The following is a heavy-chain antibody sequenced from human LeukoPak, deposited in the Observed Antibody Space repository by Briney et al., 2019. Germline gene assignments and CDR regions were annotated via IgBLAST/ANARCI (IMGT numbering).Heavy chain of an antibody. V-gene: IGHV1-18*04. CDR2: ISAYNGNT. Sequence: GASVKVSCKASGYTFTGYYIHWVRQAPGQGLEWMGWISAYNGNTNYAQKLQGRVTMTTDTSTSTAYMELRSLRSDDTAVYYCAIKYGSGSPRYYYGMDVWGQGTTVTVSS. CDR1: GYTFTGYY. D-gene: IGHD3-10*01. J-gene: IGHJ6*02. CDR3: AIKYGSGSPRYYYGMDV.